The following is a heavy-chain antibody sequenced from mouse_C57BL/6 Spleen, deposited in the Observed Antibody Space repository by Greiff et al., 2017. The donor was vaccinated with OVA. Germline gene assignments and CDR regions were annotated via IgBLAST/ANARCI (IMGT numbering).Heavy chain of an antibody. CDR1: GFTFSSYA. J-gene: IGHJ2*01. Sequence: EVKLVESGGGLVKPGGSLKLSCAASGFTFSSYAMSWVRQTPEKRLEWVATISDGGSYTYYPDNVKGRFTISRDNAKNNLYLQMSHLKSEDTAMYYCARGRDYAYWGQGTTLTVSS. CDR2: ISDGGSYT. CDR3: ARGRDYAY. V-gene: IGHV5-4*03. D-gene: IGHD2-4*01.